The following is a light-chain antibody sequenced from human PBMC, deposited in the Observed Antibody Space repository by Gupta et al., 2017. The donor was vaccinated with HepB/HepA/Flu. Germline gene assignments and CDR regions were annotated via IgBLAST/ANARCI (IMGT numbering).Light chain of an antibody. CDR2: QNF. CDR3: QAWDNSAHVV. V-gene: IGLV3-1*01. J-gene: IGLJ2*01. CDR1: KLGNKY. Sequence: SFEVSQPPSVSVSPGQTASITCSGDKLGNKYASWYQQKPGQSPVLVIYQNFRRPSGIPERFSGSNSGNTATLTISGTQALDEADYYCQAWDNSAHVVFGGGTKLTVL.